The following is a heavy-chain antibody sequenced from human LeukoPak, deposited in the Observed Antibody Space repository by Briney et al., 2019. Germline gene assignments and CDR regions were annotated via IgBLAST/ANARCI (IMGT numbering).Heavy chain of an antibody. V-gene: IGHV1-2*02. CDR1: GYTFTGYY. CDR2: VNPNSGGT. CDR3: ARGPKAAARRPLEDC. J-gene: IGHJ4*02. D-gene: IGHD6-6*01. Sequence: GASVKVSCKASGYTFTGYYMHWVRQAPGQGLEWMGWVNPNSGGTNYAQKFQGRVTMTRDTSISTAYMELSRLRSDDTAVYYCARGPKAAARRPLEDCWGQGTLVTVSS.